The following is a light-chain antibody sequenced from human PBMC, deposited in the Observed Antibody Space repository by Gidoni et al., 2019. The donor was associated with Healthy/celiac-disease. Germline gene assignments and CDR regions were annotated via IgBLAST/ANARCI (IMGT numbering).Light chain of an antibody. Sequence: DIQMTKSPSSLSASVGDRVTITCRASQSISSYLNWYQQKPGKAPQLLIYAAASLQSGVPSRFSGSGSGTDFTLTISSLQPEDFATYYCQQSYSTPPWTFGQGTKVEIK. V-gene: IGKV1-39*01. CDR1: QSISSY. CDR3: QQSYSTPPWT. CDR2: AAA. J-gene: IGKJ1*01.